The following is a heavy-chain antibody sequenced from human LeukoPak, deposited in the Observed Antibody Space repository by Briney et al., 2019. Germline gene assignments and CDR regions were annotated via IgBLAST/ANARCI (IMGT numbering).Heavy chain of an antibody. CDR2: ISAYNGNT. D-gene: IGHD6-13*01. J-gene: IGHJ4*02. CDR1: GYTFTSYG. V-gene: IGHV1-18*01. Sequence: ASVKVSCKASGYTFTSYGISWVRQAPGQGLEWMGWISAYNGNTNYAQKLQGRVTMTTDTSTSTAYMELRSLRSDDTAVYYCARDRGILGSSWVDYWGQGTLVTVSS. CDR3: ARDRGILGSSWVDY.